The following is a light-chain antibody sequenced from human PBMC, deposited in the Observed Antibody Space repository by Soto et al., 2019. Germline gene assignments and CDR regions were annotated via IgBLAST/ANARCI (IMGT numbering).Light chain of an antibody. Sequence: QSFLTQPASVSSSPGQSITISCTGTSSDVGYYNYVSWYQKHPGKAPKLMIYEVSKRPSGVSNRFSGSKSGNTASLTISGLQAEDEADYYCSSYTGSSTLYVFGTGTKVTVL. CDR2: EVS. CDR1: SSDVGYYNY. J-gene: IGLJ1*01. V-gene: IGLV2-14*01. CDR3: SSYTGSSTLYV.